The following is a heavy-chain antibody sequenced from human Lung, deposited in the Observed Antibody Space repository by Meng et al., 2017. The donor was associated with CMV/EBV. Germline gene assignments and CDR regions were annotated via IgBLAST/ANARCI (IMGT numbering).Heavy chain of an antibody. Sequence: ESXKISXAASGFTFGAYGMNWVRQAPGKGLEWVSFISTSGSYIYYADSVKGRFTISRDNAKNSLSLQMNSLSAEDTAVYYCARGGSSWYYLDYWGQGTXVTVAS. CDR2: ISTSGSYI. J-gene: IGHJ4*02. V-gene: IGHV3-21*01. CDR3: ARGGSSWYYLDY. CDR1: GFTFGAYG. D-gene: IGHD6-13*01.